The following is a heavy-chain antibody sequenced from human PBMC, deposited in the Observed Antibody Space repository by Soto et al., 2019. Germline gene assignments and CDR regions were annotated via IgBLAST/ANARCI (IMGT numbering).Heavy chain of an antibody. CDR2: MDGGAYT. V-gene: IGHV3-23*01. CDR3: VRPPKEAVGTY. Sequence: EVQLLESGGGLVQPGGSLRLSCAASGFTFSNYAFSWVRQAPGKGLEWVSVMDGGAYTAYADSVKGRFTISRDNSQNRLYLRLDSLRAEDTAVYYCVRPPKEAVGTYWGQGTLVTVSS. D-gene: IGHD6-19*01. CDR1: GFTFSNYA. J-gene: IGHJ4*02.